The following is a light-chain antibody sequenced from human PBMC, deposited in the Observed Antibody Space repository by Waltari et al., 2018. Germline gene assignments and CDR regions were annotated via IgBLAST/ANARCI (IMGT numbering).Light chain of an antibody. CDR3: QTGGHGTWV. CDR2: VNSDVSH. CDR1: SGHSSNV. Sequence: QLVLTQSPSASASLGASVKLTCTLSSGHSSNVIAWLQQQPEKGPRYLMKVNSDVSHSKGDKIPDRFSGSSSGAEHFLTISSLQSEDAADYYCQTGGHGTWVFGGGTKLTVL. V-gene: IGLV4-69*01. J-gene: IGLJ3*02.